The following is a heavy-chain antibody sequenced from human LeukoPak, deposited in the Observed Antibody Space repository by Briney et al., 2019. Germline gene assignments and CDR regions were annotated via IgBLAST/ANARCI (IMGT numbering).Heavy chain of an antibody. D-gene: IGHD3-22*01. CDR1: GYTFTCYY. CDR2: TNPNSGGT. J-gene: IGHJ3*02. Sequence: ASVKVSCKASGYTFTCYYMHWVRQAPGQGLEWMGWTNPNSGGTNYAQKFQGRVTMTSDTSISTAYMELSRLRSDDTAVYYCARDSGDSSGYYYDAYAFDIWGQGTMVTVSS. V-gene: IGHV1-2*02. CDR3: ARDSGDSSGYYYDAYAFDI.